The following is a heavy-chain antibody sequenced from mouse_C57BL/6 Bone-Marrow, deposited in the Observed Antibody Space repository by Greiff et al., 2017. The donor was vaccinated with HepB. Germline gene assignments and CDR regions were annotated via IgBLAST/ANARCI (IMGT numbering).Heavy chain of an antibody. J-gene: IGHJ3*01. CDR3: ARGSSTGWFAY. D-gene: IGHD2-1*01. CDR2: ISYSGST. V-gene: IGHV3-1*01. Sequence: EVKLVESGPGMVKPSQSLSLTCTVTGYSITSGYDWHWIRHFPGNKLEWMGYISYSGSTNYNPSLKSRISITHDTSKNHFFLKLNSVTTEDTATYYWARGSSTGWFAYWGQGTLVTVSA. CDR1: GYSITSGYD.